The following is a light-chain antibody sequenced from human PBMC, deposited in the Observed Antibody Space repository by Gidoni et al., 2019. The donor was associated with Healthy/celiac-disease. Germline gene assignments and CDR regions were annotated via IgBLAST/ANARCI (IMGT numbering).Light chain of an antibody. V-gene: IGLV1-51*01. Sequence: QSVLTQPPPVSAAPGQKVTISFSGSSSNIGNNYVSWYQQLPGTAPKLLIYDNNKRPSGIPDRFSGSKSGTSATLGITGLQTGDEADYYCGTWDSSLSAVVFGGGTKLTVL. CDR3: GTWDSSLSAVV. CDR2: DNN. J-gene: IGLJ2*01. CDR1: SSNIGNNY.